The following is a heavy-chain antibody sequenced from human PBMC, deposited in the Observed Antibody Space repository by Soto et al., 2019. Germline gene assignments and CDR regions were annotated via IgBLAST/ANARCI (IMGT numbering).Heavy chain of an antibody. CDR1: GYTFTSYA. CDR2: INAGNGNT. D-gene: IGHD5-12*01. CDR3: ARETVFYEYYYYGMDV. J-gene: IGHJ6*02. Sequence: ASVKVSCKASGYTFTSYAMHWVRQAPGQRLEWMGWINAGNGNTKYSQKFQGRVTMTRDTSTSTVYMELSSLRSEDTAVYYCARETVFYEYYYYGMDVWGQGTTVTVS. V-gene: IGHV1-3*01.